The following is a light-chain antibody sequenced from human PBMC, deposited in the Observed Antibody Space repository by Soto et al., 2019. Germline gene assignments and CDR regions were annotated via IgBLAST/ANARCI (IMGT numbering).Light chain of an antibody. J-gene: IGLJ3*02. Sequence: QSVLTQPPSVSAAPGHQVTIFCSGSSSNIGAHYVSWYQQLPGTAPKLLIYENNKRPSGIPDRFSGSKSGTSATLGITGLQTGDEADYYCGTWDNSLNVGVFGGGTKVTVL. CDR3: GTWDNSLNVGV. CDR1: SSNIGAHY. CDR2: ENN. V-gene: IGLV1-51*02.